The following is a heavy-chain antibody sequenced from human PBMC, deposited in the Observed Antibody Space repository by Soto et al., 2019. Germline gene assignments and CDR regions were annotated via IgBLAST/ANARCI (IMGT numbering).Heavy chain of an antibody. D-gene: IGHD3-10*01. Sequence: QVQLVQSGAEVKKPGASVKVSCKASGYTFTDYYMHWVRQAPGQRLEWMGWINPNSGTTNYAQEFQGWVTMTRDASITTGYMEVSRLRSDDTAVYYCARVPRGVYYGMDVWGQGTTVTVSS. V-gene: IGHV1-2*04. J-gene: IGHJ6*02. CDR2: INPNSGTT. CDR1: GYTFTDYY. CDR3: ARVPRGVYYGMDV.